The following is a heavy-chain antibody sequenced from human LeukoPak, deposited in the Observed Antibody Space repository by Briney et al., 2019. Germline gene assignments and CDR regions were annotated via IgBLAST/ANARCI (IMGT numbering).Heavy chain of an antibody. D-gene: IGHD6-13*01. CDR1: GFTFSSYA. V-gene: IGHV4-59*08. CDR3: ARLRAADGPYDY. Sequence: GSLRLSCAASGFTFSSYAMSWVRQAPGKGLEWIGYVFYRGSTKYNPSLQSRLTISVDTSNNQFSLKLRSVTAADTALYYCARLRAADGPYDYWGQGTLVTVSS. J-gene: IGHJ4*02. CDR2: VFYRGST.